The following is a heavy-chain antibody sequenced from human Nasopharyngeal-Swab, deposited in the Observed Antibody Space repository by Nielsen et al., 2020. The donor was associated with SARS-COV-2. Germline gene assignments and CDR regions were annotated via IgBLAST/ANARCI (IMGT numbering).Heavy chain of an antibody. Sequence: WIRQPPGTGLEWVGFIRSKAYGGTTEYAASVKGRFTISRDDSKSIAYLQMNSLKTEDTAVYYCTRALYDYVWGSYRYGFDYWGQGTLVTVSS. CDR3: TRALYDYVWGSYRYGFDY. CDR2: IRSKAYGGTT. V-gene: IGHV3-49*02. D-gene: IGHD3-16*02. J-gene: IGHJ4*02.